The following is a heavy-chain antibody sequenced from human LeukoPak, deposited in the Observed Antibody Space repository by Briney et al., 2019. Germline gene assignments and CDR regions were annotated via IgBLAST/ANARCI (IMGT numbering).Heavy chain of an antibody. V-gene: IGHV1-69*05. CDR3: ARKFHSQAMIVAAINAYDAFDM. Sequence: SVKVSCKASGGTFSSYAISWVRQAPGQGLEWMGRIIPIFGTANYAQKFQGRVTITTDESTSTAYMELSSLRSEDTAVYYCARKFHSQAMIVAAINAYDAFDMWGQGTMVTVSS. J-gene: IGHJ3*02. CDR1: GGTFSSYA. CDR2: IIPIFGTA. D-gene: IGHD3-22*01.